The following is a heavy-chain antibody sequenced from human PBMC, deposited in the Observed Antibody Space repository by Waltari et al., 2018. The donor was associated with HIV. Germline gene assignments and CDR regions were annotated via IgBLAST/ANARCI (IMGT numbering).Heavy chain of an antibody. V-gene: IGHV1-69*01. CDR3: ASNYYDSSGYPSYYYYGMDV. Sequence: QVQLVQSGAEVKKPGSSVKVSCKASGGTFSSYAISWVRQAPGQGLEWMGGIIPIFGTANYAQKFQGRVTITADESTSTAYMELSSLRSEDTAVYYCASNYYDSSGYPSYYYYGMDVWGQGTTVTVSS. CDR1: GGTFSSYA. D-gene: IGHD3-22*01. J-gene: IGHJ6*02. CDR2: IIPIFGTA.